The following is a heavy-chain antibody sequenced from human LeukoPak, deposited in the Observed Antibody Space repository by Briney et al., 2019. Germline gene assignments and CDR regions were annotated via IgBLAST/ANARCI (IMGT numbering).Heavy chain of an antibody. J-gene: IGHJ4*02. CDR3: ARGGNYDSSGYSDY. CDR2: IIPIFGTA. Sequence: ASVKVSCKASGGTFSRYAISWVRQAPGQGLEWMGGIIPIFGTANYAQKFQGRVTITTDESTSTAYMELSSLRSEDTAVYYCARGGNYDSSGYSDYWGQGTLVTVSS. V-gene: IGHV1-69*05. CDR1: GGTFSRYA. D-gene: IGHD3-22*01.